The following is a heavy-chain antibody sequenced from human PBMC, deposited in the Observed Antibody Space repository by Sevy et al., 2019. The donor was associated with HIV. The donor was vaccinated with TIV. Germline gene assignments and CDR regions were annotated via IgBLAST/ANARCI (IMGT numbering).Heavy chain of an antibody. CDR2: IYGSGSTT. V-gene: IGHV3-23*01. CDR1: GFTVVSYA. Sequence: GGSLRLSCKPSGFTVVSYAMNWVRQAPGKGLEWVSTIYGSGSTTYHADSLRGRFSISRDDSKNTLYLRMNSLKTEDTAVYYCAVGRFDSSGAFDAFDIWGQGTMVTVSS. J-gene: IGHJ3*02. CDR3: AVGRFDSSGAFDAFDI. D-gene: IGHD3-22*01.